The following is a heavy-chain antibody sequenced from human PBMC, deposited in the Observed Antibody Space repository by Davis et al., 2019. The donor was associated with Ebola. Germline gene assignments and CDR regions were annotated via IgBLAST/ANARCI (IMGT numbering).Heavy chain of an antibody. CDR2: IIPIFGTA. Sequence: SVNVSCKASGCTFSSYAISWVRKAPGQGLEWMGGIIPIFGTANYAQKFQGRVTITADESTSTAYMELSSLRSEDTAVYYCARVRDSSSWYGVDDAFDIWGQGTMVTVSS. V-gene: IGHV1-69*13. D-gene: IGHD6-13*01. CDR3: ARVRDSSSWYGVDDAFDI. CDR1: GCTFSSYA. J-gene: IGHJ3*02.